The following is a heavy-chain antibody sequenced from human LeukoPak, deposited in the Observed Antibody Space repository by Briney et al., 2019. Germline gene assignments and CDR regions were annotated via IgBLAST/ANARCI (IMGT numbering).Heavy chain of an antibody. V-gene: IGHV3-11*04. D-gene: IGHD1-26*01. CDR2: ISSDGSTI. Sequence: GGSLRLSCAASGFTFSDYYMSWIRQAPGKGLEWVSYISSDGSTIYYPDSVKGRFTISRDNAKNSLYLQMNSLRAEDTAVYYCARDGLVGATTEANYFDYWGQGTLVTVSS. CDR1: GFTFSDYY. CDR3: ARDGLVGATTEANYFDY. J-gene: IGHJ4*02.